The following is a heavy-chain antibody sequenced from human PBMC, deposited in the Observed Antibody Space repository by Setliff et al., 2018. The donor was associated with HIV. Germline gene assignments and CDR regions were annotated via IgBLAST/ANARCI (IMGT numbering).Heavy chain of an antibody. CDR1: GYTFTDYY. V-gene: IGHV1-2*02. D-gene: IGHD3-16*01. Sequence: ASVKVSCKASGYTFTDYYMHWVRQAPGQGLEWMGWINPKSGGTNSALKFQGRVTMTRDTSISTAYMELSRLRSDDTAVYYCARDGGGPGDYYYYYMDVWANGTTVTVSS. CDR3: ARDGGGPGDYYYYYMDV. CDR2: INPKSGGT. J-gene: IGHJ6*03.